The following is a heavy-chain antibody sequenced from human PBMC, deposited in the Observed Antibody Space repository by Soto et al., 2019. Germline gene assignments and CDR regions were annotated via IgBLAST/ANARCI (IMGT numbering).Heavy chain of an antibody. Sequence: QVQLQESGPGLVKPSETLSLTGTVSGGSVSSTSYYWSWIRQPPGKGLEWIGYIHYSGSTNYNPSLKSRVTISVDTSKNQFSLKLSSVTAADTAVFYCVRAWEHLYFDYWGQGTLVTVSS. CDR3: VRAWEHLYFDY. D-gene: IGHD1-26*01. CDR2: IHYSGST. J-gene: IGHJ4*02. CDR1: GGSVSSTSYY. V-gene: IGHV4-61*01.